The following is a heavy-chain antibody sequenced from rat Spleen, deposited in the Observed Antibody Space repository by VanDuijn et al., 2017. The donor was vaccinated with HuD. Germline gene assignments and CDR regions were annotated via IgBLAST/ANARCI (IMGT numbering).Heavy chain of an antibody. CDR1: GFTFSDYN. D-gene: IGHD1-4*01. CDR2: IIYDGSRT. J-gene: IGHJ2*01. Sequence: EVQLVESGGGLVQPGRSLKLSCAASGFTFSDYNMAWVRQAPKKGLEWVATIIYDGSRTSYRDSVKGRFTISRDNTKSTLNLQMGSLRSEDTAPYYGAAQGPRVSRLAYWGQGVMVTVSS. CDR3: AAQGPRVSRLAY. V-gene: IGHV5S10*01.